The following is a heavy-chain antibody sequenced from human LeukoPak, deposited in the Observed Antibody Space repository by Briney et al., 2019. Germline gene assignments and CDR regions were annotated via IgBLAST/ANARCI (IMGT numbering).Heavy chain of an antibody. Sequence: GGSLRLSCVASGLTFSTNGLNWVRQAPGKGLEWVTFIRYDESNEYYADSVKGRFTISRDSSKNTVYLQMNSLRAEDTAVYYCAISRGRWEILDYWGQGALVSVSS. J-gene: IGHJ4*02. CDR2: IRYDESNE. V-gene: IGHV3-30*02. CDR1: GLTFSTNG. CDR3: AISRGRWEILDY. D-gene: IGHD1-26*01.